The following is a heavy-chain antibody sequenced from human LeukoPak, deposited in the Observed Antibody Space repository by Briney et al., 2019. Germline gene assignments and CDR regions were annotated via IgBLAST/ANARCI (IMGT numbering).Heavy chain of an antibody. V-gene: IGHV1-46*01. J-gene: IGHJ5*02. CDR2: INPSGGST. Sequence: ASVKVSCKASGYTFTRYYMHWVRQAPGQGLEWMGIINPSGGSTSFAQNFQGRVTMTRDTSTSTVYMELSSLRSGDTAMYYCARVPLYYDFWSGFGSGGSWFDPWGQGTLVTVSS. CDR3: ARVPLYYDFWSGFGSGGSWFDP. D-gene: IGHD3-3*01. CDR1: GYTFTRYY.